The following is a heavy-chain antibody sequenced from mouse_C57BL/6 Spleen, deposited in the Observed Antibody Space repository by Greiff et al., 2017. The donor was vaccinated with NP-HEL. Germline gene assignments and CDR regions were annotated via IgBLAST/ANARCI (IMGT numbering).Heavy chain of an antibody. V-gene: IGHV2-9-1*01. D-gene: IGHD1-1*01. J-gene: IGHJ4*01. Sequence: VKLMESGPGLVAPSQSLSITCTVSGFSLTSYAISWVRQPPGKGLEWLGVIWTGGGTNYNSALKSRLSISKDNSKSQVFLKMNSLQTDDTARYYCARHYGSSWDAMDYWGQGTSVTVSS. CDR2: IWTGGGT. CDR3: ARHYGSSWDAMDY. CDR1: GFSLTSYA.